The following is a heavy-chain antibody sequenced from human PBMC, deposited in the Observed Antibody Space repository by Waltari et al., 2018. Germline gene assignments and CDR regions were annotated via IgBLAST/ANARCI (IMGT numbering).Heavy chain of an antibody. J-gene: IGHJ5*02. CDR2: IYYSGST. CDR3: ARDWGYYDSSGYPRDENWFDP. Sequence: QVQLQESGPGLVKPSQTLSLTCTVSGGSISSGDYYWSWIRQPPGKGLEWIGYIYYSGSTYYNPSLKSRVTISVDTSKNQFSLKLSSVTAADTAVYYCARDWGYYDSSGYPRDENWFDPWGQGTLVTVSS. V-gene: IGHV4-30-4*08. CDR1: GGSISSGDYY. D-gene: IGHD3-22*01.